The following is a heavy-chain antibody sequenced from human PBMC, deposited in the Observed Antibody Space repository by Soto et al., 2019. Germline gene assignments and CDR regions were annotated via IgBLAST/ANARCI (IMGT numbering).Heavy chain of an antibody. Sequence: PGGSLRLSCAASGFTFSSYSMNWVRQAPGKGLEWVSSISSSSSYIYYADSVKGRFTISRDNAKNSLYLQMNSLRAEDTAVYYCARELEQQLGGMDVWGQGTTVTVSS. CDR2: ISSSSSYI. V-gene: IGHV3-21*01. D-gene: IGHD6-13*01. J-gene: IGHJ6*02. CDR3: ARELEQQLGGMDV. CDR1: GFTFSSYS.